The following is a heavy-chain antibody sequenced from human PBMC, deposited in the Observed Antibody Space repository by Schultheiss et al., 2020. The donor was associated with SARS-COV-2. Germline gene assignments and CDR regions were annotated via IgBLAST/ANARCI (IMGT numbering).Heavy chain of an antibody. V-gene: IGHV3-49*04. J-gene: IGHJ3*02. CDR1: GFTFSSYE. CDR3: TTDGFLGEPLLRDAFDI. D-gene: IGHD3-16*01. Sequence: GGSLRLSCAASGFTFSSYEMNWVRQAPGKGLEWVGFIRSKAYGGTTEYAASVKGRFTISRDDSKSIAYLQMNSLKTEDTAVYYCTTDGFLGEPLLRDAFDIWGQGTMVTVSS. CDR2: IRSKAYGGTT.